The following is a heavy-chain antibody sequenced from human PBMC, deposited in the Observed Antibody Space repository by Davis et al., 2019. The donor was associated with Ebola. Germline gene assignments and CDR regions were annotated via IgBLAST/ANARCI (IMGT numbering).Heavy chain of an antibody. J-gene: IGHJ6*02. CDR1: GFTFSSYG. CDR3: AKSQLGLTHDYVWGMDV. D-gene: IGHD3-16*01. V-gene: IGHV3-30*18. CDR2: ISYDGSNK. Sequence: GESLKISCAASGFTFSSYGMHWVRQAPGKGLEWVAVISYDGSNKYYADSVKGRFTISRDNSKNTLYLQMNSLRAEDTAVYYCAKSQLGLTHDYVWGMDVWGQGTTVTVSS.